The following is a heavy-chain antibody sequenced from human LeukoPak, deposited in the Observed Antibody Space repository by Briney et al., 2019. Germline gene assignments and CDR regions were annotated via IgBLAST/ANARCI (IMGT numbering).Heavy chain of an antibody. Sequence: ASVKVSCKASGGTFSSYAISWVRQAPGQGLEWMGRIIPILGIANYAQKFQGRVTITADKSTSTAYMELSSLRSEDTAVYYCAKSGSGSYYNVLFPFDYWGQGTLVTVFS. D-gene: IGHD3-10*01. V-gene: IGHV1-69*04. CDR1: GGTFSSYA. CDR3: AKSGSGSYYNVLFPFDY. J-gene: IGHJ4*02. CDR2: IIPILGIA.